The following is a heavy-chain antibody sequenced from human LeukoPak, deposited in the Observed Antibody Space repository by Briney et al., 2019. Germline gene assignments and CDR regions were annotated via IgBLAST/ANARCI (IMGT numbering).Heavy chain of an antibody. J-gene: IGHJ4*02. CDR2: INPNSGGT. CDR3: ARGGKVRFLEWFRHPQIDY. V-gene: IGHV1-2*06. CDR1: GYTFTGYY. D-gene: IGHD3-3*01. Sequence: ASVKVSCKASGYTFTGYYMHWVRQAPGQGLEWMGRINPNSGGTNYAQKFQGRVTMTRDTSISTAYMELSRLRSDDTAVYYCARGGKVRFLEWFRHPQIDYWGQGTLVTVSS.